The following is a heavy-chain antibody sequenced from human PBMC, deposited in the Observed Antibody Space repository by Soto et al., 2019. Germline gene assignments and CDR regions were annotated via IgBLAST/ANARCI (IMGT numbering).Heavy chain of an antibody. J-gene: IGHJ4*02. D-gene: IGHD4-17*01. CDR1: GFTFSSYD. V-gene: IGHV3-13*01. CDR3: ARAGRTTVTDFDY. CDR2: IGTAGDT. Sequence: GGSLRLSCAASGFTFSSYDMHWVRQAPGKGLEWVSAIGTAGDTYYPGSVKGRFTISRENAKNSLYLQMNSLRAGDTAVYYCARAGRTTVTDFDYWGQGTLVTVSS.